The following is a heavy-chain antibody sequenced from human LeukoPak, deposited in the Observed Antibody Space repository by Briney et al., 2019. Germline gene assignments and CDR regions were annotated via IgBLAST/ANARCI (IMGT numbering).Heavy chain of an antibody. J-gene: IGHJ4*02. CDR2: ISTSGGTI. CDR3: ARDSSYGGTQDY. V-gene: IGHV3-48*03. Sequence: PGGSLRLSCAASGFLFSSYEMNWVRQAPGKGLEWVSYISTSGGTIYYADSVKGRFTISRDNAKNSLYLQMNSLRAEDTAVYYCARDSSYGGTQDYWGQGTLVTV. CDR1: GFLFSSYE. D-gene: IGHD4-23*01.